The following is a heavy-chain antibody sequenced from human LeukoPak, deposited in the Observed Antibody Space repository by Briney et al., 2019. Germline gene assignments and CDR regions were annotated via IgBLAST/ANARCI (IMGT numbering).Heavy chain of an antibody. CDR1: GGTFSSYA. CDR2: IIPIFGTA. CDR3: ARARIAAAGRAFDI. J-gene: IGHJ3*02. D-gene: IGHD6-13*01. V-gene: IGHV1-69*05. Sequence: GSSVTVSCKASGGTFSSYAISWVRQAPGQGLEWMGGIIPIFGTANYAQKFQGRVTITMDESTSTAYMELSSLRSEDTAVYYCARARIAAAGRAFDIWGQGTMVTVSS.